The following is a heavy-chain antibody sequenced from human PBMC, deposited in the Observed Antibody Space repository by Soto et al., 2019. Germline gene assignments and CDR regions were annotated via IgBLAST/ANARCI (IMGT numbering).Heavy chain of an antibody. CDR1: GYTFTRNG. J-gene: IGHJ4*02. CDR3: ARDKDYMLDY. CDR2: ISTNSGNT. D-gene: IGHD4-4*01. Sequence: QVQLVQSGAEVKEPGASVKVSCKPSGYTFTRNGISWVRQAPGQGLEWVGWISTNSGNTDYAQKLQGRVTLTTDTSTNPAYLELRSLRSDDTAVYYCARDKDYMLDYWGQGTLVTVSS. V-gene: IGHV1-18*01.